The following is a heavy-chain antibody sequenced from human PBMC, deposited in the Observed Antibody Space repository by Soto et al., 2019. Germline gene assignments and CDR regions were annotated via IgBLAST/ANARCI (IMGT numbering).Heavy chain of an antibody. CDR3: ARDNYRGVRCYGMDV. J-gene: IGHJ6*02. Sequence: QVQLVESGGGVVQPGRSLRLSCAASGFTFSSYGMHWVRQAPGKGLEWVAVIWYDGSNKYYADSVKGRFTISRDNSKNTLYLQMNSLRAEYTAVYYCARDNYRGVRCYGMDVWGQGTTVTVSS. V-gene: IGHV3-33*08. D-gene: IGHD3-10*01. CDR1: GFTFSSYG. CDR2: IWYDGSNK.